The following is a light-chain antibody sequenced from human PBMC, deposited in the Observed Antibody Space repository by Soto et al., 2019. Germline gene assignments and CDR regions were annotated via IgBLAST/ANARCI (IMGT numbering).Light chain of an antibody. CDR2: GAS. J-gene: IGKJ1*01. Sequence: EIVMTQSPATPSVSPGERATLSCRASQSVRSNLAWYQQKPGQSPRLLIYGASTRATGIPARFSGSGSGTQFTLTISSLQSEDFAVYYCQQYNNWPPAWTFGQGTKVDI. CDR1: QSVRSN. V-gene: IGKV3-15*01. CDR3: QQYNNWPPAWT.